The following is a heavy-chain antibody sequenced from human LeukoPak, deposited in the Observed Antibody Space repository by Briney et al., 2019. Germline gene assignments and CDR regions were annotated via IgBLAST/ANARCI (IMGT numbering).Heavy chain of an antibody. CDR3: AKGQRWESPHYLDS. V-gene: IGHV3-23*01. D-gene: IGHD1-26*01. CDR1: GFTFSSSA. Sequence: GGSLRLSCAASGFTFSSSAMSWVRQVPGKGLEWVSGISASGGSTSYADSVRGRFTISRDNSKNTLYVQMNSLRDEDTAVYYCAKGQRWESPHYLDSWGQGTLVTVSS. J-gene: IGHJ4*02. CDR2: ISASGGST.